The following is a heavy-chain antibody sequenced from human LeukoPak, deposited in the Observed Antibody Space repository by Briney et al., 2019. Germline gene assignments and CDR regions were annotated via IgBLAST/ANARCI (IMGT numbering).Heavy chain of an antibody. CDR3: ARALKNRRYCSGGSCYSGLDY. V-gene: IGHV4-39*07. CDR1: GGSISSSSYY. Sequence: SETLSLTCTVSGGSISSSSYYWGWIRQPPGKGLEWIGSIYYSGSTYYNPSLKSRVTISVDTSKNQFSLKLSSVTAADTAVYYCARALKNRRYCSGGSCYSGLDYWGQGTLVTVSS. J-gene: IGHJ4*02. CDR2: IYYSGST. D-gene: IGHD2-15*01.